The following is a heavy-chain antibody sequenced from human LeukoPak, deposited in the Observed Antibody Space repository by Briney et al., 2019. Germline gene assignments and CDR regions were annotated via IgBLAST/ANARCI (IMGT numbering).Heavy chain of an antibody. J-gene: IGHJ4*02. Sequence: PSETLSLTCAVYGGSFSGYYWSWIRQPPGKGLEWVSTISGSGSSKNYADSVKGRFTISRDNSKNTLYLHMNSLRAEDTAIYYCAKDRWKQYYFDYWGQGTLVTVPS. V-gene: IGHV3-23*01. CDR1: GGSFSGYY. D-gene: IGHD1-1*01. CDR3: AKDRWKQYYFDY. CDR2: ISGSGSSK.